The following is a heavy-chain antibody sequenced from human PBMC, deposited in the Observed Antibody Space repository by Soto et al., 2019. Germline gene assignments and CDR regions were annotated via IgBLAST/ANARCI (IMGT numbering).Heavy chain of an antibody. CDR2: IIPIFGTA. D-gene: IGHD2-2*01. CDR3: ASHSSLRGYCISTSCYGYYYGMDV. CDR1: GGTFSSYA. J-gene: IGHJ6*02. Sequence: QVQLVQSGAEVKKPGSSVKVSCKASGGTFSSYAISWVRQAPGQGLEWMGGIIPIFGTADYAQKFQGRVTITADESRSTAYMELRSLRSEDTAVYYCASHSSLRGYCISTSCYGYYYGMDVWGQGTTGTVSS. V-gene: IGHV1-69*12.